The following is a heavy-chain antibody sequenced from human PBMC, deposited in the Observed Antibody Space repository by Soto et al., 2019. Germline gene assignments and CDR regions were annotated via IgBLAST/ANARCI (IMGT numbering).Heavy chain of an antibody. V-gene: IGHV3-23*01. D-gene: IGHD5-12*01. CDR1: GFTFSSYA. CDR2: ISGSGGST. CDR3: AKYEVATIQRGNWFDP. J-gene: IGHJ5*02. Sequence: GGSLRLSCAASGFTFSSYAMSWVRQAPGKGLEWVSAISGSGGSTYYADSVKGRFTISRDNSKNTLYLQMNSLRAEDTAVYYCAKYEVATIQRGNWFDPWGQGTLVTVSS.